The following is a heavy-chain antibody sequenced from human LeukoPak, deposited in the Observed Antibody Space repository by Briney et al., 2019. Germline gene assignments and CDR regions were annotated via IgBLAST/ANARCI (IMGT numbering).Heavy chain of an antibody. CDR3: ASVFSSSGWYRDY. Sequence: SETLSLTCTVYGGSFSGYYWSWIRPPPGPRLEWIGEINHSGSTNYNPSLKSRVTISVDTSKNQFSLKLSSVTAADTAVYYCASVFSSSGWYRDYWGQGTLVTVSS. V-gene: IGHV4-34*01. J-gene: IGHJ4*02. CDR2: INHSGST. CDR1: GGSFSGYY. D-gene: IGHD6-19*01.